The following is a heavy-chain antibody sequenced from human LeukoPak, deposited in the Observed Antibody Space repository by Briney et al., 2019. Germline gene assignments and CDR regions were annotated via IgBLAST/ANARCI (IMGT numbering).Heavy chain of an antibody. D-gene: IGHD2-2*01. J-gene: IGHJ5*02. CDR1: GGSFSGYY. CDR3: ARGCRFSSTSFNRRVYNWFAP. CDR2: INHSGST. V-gene: IGHV4-34*01. Sequence: PSETLSLTCAVYGGSFSGYYWSWIRQPPGKGLEWIGEINHSGSTNYNPSLKSRVTISVDTSKNQFSLKLSSVTAADTAVYYCARGCRFSSTSFNRRVYNWFAPWGQETLVTVSS.